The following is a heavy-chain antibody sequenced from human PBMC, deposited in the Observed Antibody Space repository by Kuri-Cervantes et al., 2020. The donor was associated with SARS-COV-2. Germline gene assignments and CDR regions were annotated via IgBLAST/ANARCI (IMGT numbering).Heavy chain of an antibody. CDR2: IKQDGSNK. Sequence: GGSLRLSCAASGFTFSSYWMSWVRQAPGKGLEWVANIKQDGSNKYYADSVKGRFTISRDNSKNTLYLQMNSLRAEDTAVYYCAKIPIIAAAGADAFDIWGQGTMVTVSS. J-gene: IGHJ3*02. V-gene: IGHV3-7*01. CDR3: AKIPIIAAAGADAFDI. CDR1: GFTFSSYW. D-gene: IGHD6-13*01.